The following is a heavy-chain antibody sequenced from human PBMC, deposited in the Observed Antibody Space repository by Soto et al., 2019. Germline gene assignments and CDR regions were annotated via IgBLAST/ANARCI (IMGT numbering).Heavy chain of an antibody. CDR1: GYTFTGYY. D-gene: IGHD3-16*01. Sequence: ASVKVSCKASGYTFTGYYMHWVRQAPGQGLEWMGWINPNSGGTNYAQKFQGRVTMTRDTSISTAYMELSRLRSDDTAVYYCALRTGDVFSFDYWGQGTLVTVSS. CDR2: INPNSGGT. J-gene: IGHJ4*02. V-gene: IGHV1-2*02. CDR3: ALRTGDVFSFDY.